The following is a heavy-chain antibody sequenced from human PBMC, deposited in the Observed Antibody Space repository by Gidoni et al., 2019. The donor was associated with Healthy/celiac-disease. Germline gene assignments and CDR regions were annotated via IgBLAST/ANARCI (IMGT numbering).Heavy chain of an antibody. J-gene: IGHJ6*02. Sequence: EVQLVESGGGLVKPGGSLRLSCAASGFTFRSYSMNWVRQAPGKGLEWVSSISSSSSYIYYADSVKGRFTISRDNAKNSLYLQMNSLRAEDTAVYYCARDRYGDYVYEGDYYYYYGMDVWGQGTTVTVSS. CDR1: GFTFRSYS. D-gene: IGHD4-17*01. CDR3: ARDRYGDYVYEGDYYYYYGMDV. CDR2: ISSSSSYI. V-gene: IGHV3-21*01.